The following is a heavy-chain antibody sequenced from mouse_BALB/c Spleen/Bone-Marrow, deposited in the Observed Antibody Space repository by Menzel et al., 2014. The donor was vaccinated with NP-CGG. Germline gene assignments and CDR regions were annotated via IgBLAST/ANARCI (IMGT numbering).Heavy chain of an antibody. Sequence: QVQLKQSGAEFVMPGASVKMSCKASGYTFTDKWMHWVKQRPGQGLEWIGAIDTSDSYINYNQKFKGKASLTVDASSSTAYMHLSSLTSDDSAVYYCSRGGHDFSLDYWGHGTSVIVSS. V-gene: IGHV1-69*01. CDR1: GYTFTDKW. CDR3: SRGGHDFSLDY. CDR2: IDTSDSYI. D-gene: IGHD2-4*01. J-gene: IGHJ4*01.